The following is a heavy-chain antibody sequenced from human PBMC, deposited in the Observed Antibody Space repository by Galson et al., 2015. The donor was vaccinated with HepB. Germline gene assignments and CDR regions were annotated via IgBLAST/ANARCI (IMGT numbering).Heavy chain of an antibody. J-gene: IGHJ4*02. Sequence: SLRLSCAASGFTFSSYAMSWVRQAPGKGLEWVSAISGSGGSTYYADSVKGRFTISRDNSKNTLYLQMNSLRAEDTAIYYCARMGSGSYYKMTADYWGQGTLVTVSS. D-gene: IGHD3-10*01. V-gene: IGHV3-23*01. CDR2: ISGSGGST. CDR3: ARMGSGSYYKMTADY. CDR1: GFTFSSYA.